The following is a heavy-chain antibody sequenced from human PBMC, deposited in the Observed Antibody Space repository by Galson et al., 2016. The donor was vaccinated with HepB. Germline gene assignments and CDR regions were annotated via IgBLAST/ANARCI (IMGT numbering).Heavy chain of an antibody. CDR2: INIDGSTT. V-gene: IGHV3-74*01. D-gene: IGHD2-15*01. J-gene: IGHJ4*02. CDR3: VSGYDAHAYGY. CDR1: GFTFTVYW. Sequence: SLRLSSAASGFTFTVYWMYWVRQPPGRGLVWVSHINIDGSTTTYDDSVKGRFTISRDKARNPLDLHMASLRAEDTAVYYCVSGYDAHAYGYWGQGTLVTVSS.